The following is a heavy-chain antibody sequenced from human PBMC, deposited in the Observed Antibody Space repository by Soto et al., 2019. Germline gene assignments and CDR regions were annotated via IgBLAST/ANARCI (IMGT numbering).Heavy chain of an antibody. D-gene: IGHD3-10*01. J-gene: IGHJ6*02. Sequence: AASVKVSCKASGDTFKNCVISWVRQAPGQGLEWMRGIIPLFGTTDFAQRFQGRLTITTDESTTTAYMELSRLRSEDTATYYCAAELGFGKLSVVWGQGTTVTVSS. CDR3: AAELGFGKLSVV. CDR2: IIPLFGTT. V-gene: IGHV1-69*05. CDR1: GDTFKNCV.